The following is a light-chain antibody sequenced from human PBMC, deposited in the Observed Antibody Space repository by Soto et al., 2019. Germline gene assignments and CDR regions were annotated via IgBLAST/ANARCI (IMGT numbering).Light chain of an antibody. CDR2: GAS. V-gene: IGKV3-20*01. CDR3: QQYGSPSWT. Sequence: EIVLTQSPGTLSLSPGERATLSCRASQSVSSSYLAWYQQKPGQAPRLLIYGASSRATGIPDRFSGSGSGTDFTLPISRLESEDFAVYYCQQYGSPSWTFGQGTKVEIK. J-gene: IGKJ1*01. CDR1: QSVSSSY.